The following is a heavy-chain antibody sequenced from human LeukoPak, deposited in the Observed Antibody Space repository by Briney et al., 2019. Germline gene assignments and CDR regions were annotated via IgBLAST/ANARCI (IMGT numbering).Heavy chain of an antibody. J-gene: IGHJ3*02. CDR3: ARLVGGVGASRRAFDI. CDR1: GYISTTYW. CDR2: IDPSDSYT. D-gene: IGHD1-26*01. Sequence: GESLTISCKVSGYISTTYWISWVRQMPGKGLEWMGRIDPSDSYTNYSPSFQGHVTISADKSISTAYLQWSSLKASDTAMYYCARLVGGVGASRRAFDIWGQARMVTVSS. V-gene: IGHV5-10-1*01.